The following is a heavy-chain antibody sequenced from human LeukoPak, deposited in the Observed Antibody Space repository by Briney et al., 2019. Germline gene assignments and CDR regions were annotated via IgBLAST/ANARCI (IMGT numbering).Heavy chain of an antibody. CDR1: GGSISSYY. CDR2: IYTSGST. D-gene: IGHD6-13*01. Sequence: SETLSLTCTVSGGSISSYYWSWIRQPAGKGLEWIGRIYTSGSTNYNPSLKSRVTISVDTSKNQFSLKLSSVTAADTAVYYCARGSLAAAGPYYYYMDVWGKGTTVTISS. V-gene: IGHV4-4*07. CDR3: ARGSLAAAGPYYYYMDV. J-gene: IGHJ6*03.